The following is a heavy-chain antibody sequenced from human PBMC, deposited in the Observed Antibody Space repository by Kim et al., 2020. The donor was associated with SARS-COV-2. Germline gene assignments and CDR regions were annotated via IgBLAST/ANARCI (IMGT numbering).Heavy chain of an antibody. CDR1: GFTFSSYS. J-gene: IGHJ4*02. CDR3: ARDPPIDGYNQGQ. V-gene: IGHV3-21*01. D-gene: IGHD5-12*01. Sequence: GGSLRLSCAASGFTFSSYSMNWVRQAPGKGLEWVSSISSSSSYIYYADSVKGRFTISRDNAKNSLYLQMNSLRAEDTAVYYCARDPPIDGYNQGQWVQGTLVTVSS. CDR2: ISSSSSYI.